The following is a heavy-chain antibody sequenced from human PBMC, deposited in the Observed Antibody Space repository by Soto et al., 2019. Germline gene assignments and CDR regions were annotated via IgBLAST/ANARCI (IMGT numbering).Heavy chain of an antibody. Sequence: ASVKVSCKASGYTFTSYDINWVRQAAGQGIEWMGWMNPNSGNTGYAQEFQGRVTMTRNTSISTAYMELSSLRSEDTAVYYCARGSAGITGTTYAFDIWGQGTMVTVS. CDR3: ARGSAGITGTTYAFDI. CDR1: GYTFTSYD. J-gene: IGHJ3*02. D-gene: IGHD1-7*01. V-gene: IGHV1-8*01. CDR2: MNPNSGNT.